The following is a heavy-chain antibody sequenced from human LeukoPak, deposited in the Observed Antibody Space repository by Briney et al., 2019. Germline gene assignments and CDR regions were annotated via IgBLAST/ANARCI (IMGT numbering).Heavy chain of an antibody. CDR3: ARHVGYGFWSGSYYMDV. D-gene: IGHD3-3*01. V-gene: IGHV4-34*01. CDR1: GGSFSGYY. CDR2: INHSGST. Sequence: PSETLSLTCAVYGGSFSGYYWSWIRQPPGKGLESIGEINHSGSTNYNPSPKSRVTISVDTSKNQFSLKLSSVTAADTAVYYCARHVGYGFWSGSYYMDVWGKGTTVTVSS. J-gene: IGHJ6*03.